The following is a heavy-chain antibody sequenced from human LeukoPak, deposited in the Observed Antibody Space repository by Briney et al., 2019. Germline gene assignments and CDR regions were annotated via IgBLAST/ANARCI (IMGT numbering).Heavy chain of an antibody. CDR3: AKDAPSYYYDSSGFPDV. CDR2: ITWDGGST. J-gene: IGHJ6*02. Sequence: GGSLRLSCAASGLTFDDNSMHWVRQAPGKGLEWVSLITWDGGSTYDADSVKGRFTISRDNSKNSLYLQMNSLRPEDTALYYCAKDAPSYYYDSSGFPDVWGQGTTVTVSS. V-gene: IGHV3-43*01. CDR1: GLTFDDNS. D-gene: IGHD3-22*01.